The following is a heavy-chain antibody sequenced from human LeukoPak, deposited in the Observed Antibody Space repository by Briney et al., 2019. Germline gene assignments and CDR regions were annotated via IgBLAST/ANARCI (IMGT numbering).Heavy chain of an antibody. J-gene: IGHJ4*02. D-gene: IGHD1-26*01. V-gene: IGHV3-30*04. CDR2: ISYDGSNK. CDR1: GFTFSSYA. Sequence: GGSLRLSCAASGFTFSSYAMHWVRQAPGKGLEWVAVISYDGSNKYYADSVKGRFTISSDNSKNTLYLQMNSLRAEDTAVYYCARAGSYYVMVYYFDYWGQGTLVTVSS. CDR3: ARAGSYYVMVYYFDY.